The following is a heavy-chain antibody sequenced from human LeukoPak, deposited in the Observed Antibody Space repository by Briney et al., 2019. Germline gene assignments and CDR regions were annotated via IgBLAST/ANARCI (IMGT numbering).Heavy chain of an antibody. D-gene: IGHD6-13*01. CDR1: GGSFSGYY. J-gene: IGHJ4*01. CDR2: INHSGST. CDR3: GGGGAIAAAGVDY. Sequence: SETLSLTCAVYGGSFSGYYWSRIRQPPGKGLEWIGEINHSGSTNYNPSLKSRVTISVDTSKNQFSLKLSSVTAADTAVYYCGGGGAIAAAGVDYWGHGTLVTVSS. V-gene: IGHV4-34*01.